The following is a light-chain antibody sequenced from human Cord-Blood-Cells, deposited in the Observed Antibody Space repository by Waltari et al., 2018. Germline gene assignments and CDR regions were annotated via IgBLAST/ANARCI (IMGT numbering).Light chain of an antibody. CDR1: SSNIGAGYH. CDR3: QSYDTSLSGSV. Sequence: RVTIACTGSSSNIGAGYHVHWYQQLPGTAPKLLIYGNNNRPSGVPDRFSGSKSGTSASLSITGLHAADEADYYCQSYDTSLSGSVFGGGTKLTVL. J-gene: IGLJ3*02. V-gene: IGLV1-40*01. CDR2: GNN.